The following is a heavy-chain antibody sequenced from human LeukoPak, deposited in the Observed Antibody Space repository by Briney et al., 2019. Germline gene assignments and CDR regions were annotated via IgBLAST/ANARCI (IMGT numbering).Heavy chain of an antibody. CDR3: AREGYDSSGYYLDAFDI. J-gene: IGHJ3*02. Sequence: SQTLSLTCTVSGVSISSGDYYWNWIRQPPGKGLEWIGYIYYSGNTYYNPSLKSRITISIDTSKNQFPLKLSSVTAADTAVYYCAREGYDSSGYYLDAFDIWGQGTMVTVSS. CDR1: GVSISSGDYY. CDR2: IYYSGNT. D-gene: IGHD3-22*01. V-gene: IGHV4-30-4*01.